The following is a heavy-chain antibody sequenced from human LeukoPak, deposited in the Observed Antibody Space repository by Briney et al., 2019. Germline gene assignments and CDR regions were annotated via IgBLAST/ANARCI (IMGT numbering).Heavy chain of an antibody. CDR3: ARRGYNYGSPFDY. V-gene: IGHV3-53*01. CDR2: IYSGGNT. D-gene: IGHD5-18*01. J-gene: IGHJ4*02. CDR1: GFTVSTNY. Sequence: PGRSLRVSCAVSGFTVSTNYMNWVRQAPGKGLEWVSLIYSGGNTDYSDSVKCRFTISRDNYKHTLYLQMNSLRAEDTAVYYCARRGYNYGSPFDYWGQGTLVTVSS.